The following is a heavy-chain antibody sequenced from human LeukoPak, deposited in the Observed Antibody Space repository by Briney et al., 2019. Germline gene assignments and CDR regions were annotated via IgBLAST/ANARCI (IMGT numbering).Heavy chain of an antibody. Sequence: SVTVSCKASGGTFSSYAISWVRQAPGQGLEWMGGIIPIFGTANYAQKFQGRVTITADESTSTAYMELSSLRSEDTAVYYCARDRLSYYDSSGYLHYFDYWGQGTLVTVSS. D-gene: IGHD3-22*01. J-gene: IGHJ4*02. V-gene: IGHV1-69*13. CDR3: ARDRLSYYDSSGYLHYFDY. CDR2: IIPIFGTA. CDR1: GGTFSSYA.